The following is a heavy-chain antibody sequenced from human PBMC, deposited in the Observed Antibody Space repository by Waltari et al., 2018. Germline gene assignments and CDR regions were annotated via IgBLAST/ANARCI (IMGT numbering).Heavy chain of an antibody. J-gene: IGHJ5*02. D-gene: IGHD2-15*01. CDR1: GFTFSIYL. CDR2: RSYDGSSK. Sequence: QVQLVESGGGVVQPGRSLRRSCATSGFTFSIYLFHWVRQAPGKGLEWVAIRSYDGSSKYYAASVQGRFTISRDASKKTLYLQMNSLRPDDTALYFCAGVEVVADVWTWGQGTLVTVSS. V-gene: IGHV3-30*01. CDR3: AGVEVVADVWT.